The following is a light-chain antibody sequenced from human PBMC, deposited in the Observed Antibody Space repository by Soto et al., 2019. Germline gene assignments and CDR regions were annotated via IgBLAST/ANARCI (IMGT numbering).Light chain of an antibody. CDR1: QTISSW. J-gene: IGKJ1*01. V-gene: IGKV1-5*03. Sequence: DIPMTQSPSTLSGSVGDRVTITCRASQTISSWLAWYQQKPGKAPKLLIYKASTLKSGVPSRFSGSGSGTEFTLTIIILQPNDFATYSCQHYNSYSEAFGQGTKVELK. CDR3: QHYNSYSEA. CDR2: KAS.